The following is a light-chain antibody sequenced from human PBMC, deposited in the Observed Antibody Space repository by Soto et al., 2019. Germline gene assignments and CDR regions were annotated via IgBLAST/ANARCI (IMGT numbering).Light chain of an antibody. CDR1: QGISSY. Sequence: TQLTQSPSSLSASVGDRVTITCRASQGISSYLAWYQQKPGKAPKLLIYAASTLQSGVPSRFGGSGSGTDFTLTISSLQPEDFATYYCQQLNSLLTFGGGTKVDIK. V-gene: IGKV1-9*01. CDR2: AAS. J-gene: IGKJ4*01. CDR3: QQLNSLLT.